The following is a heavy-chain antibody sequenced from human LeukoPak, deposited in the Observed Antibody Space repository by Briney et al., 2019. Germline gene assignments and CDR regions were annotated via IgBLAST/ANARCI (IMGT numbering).Heavy chain of an antibody. Sequence: PSETLSLTCTVSGGSISSGSYYWSWIRQPAGKGLEWIGRIYTSGSTNYSPSLKSRVTISVDTSKNQFSLKLSSVTAADTAVYYCARVVPLGAFDIWGQGTMVTVSS. CDR3: ARVVPLGAFDI. V-gene: IGHV4-61*02. CDR2: IYTSGST. J-gene: IGHJ3*02. CDR1: GGSISSGSYY.